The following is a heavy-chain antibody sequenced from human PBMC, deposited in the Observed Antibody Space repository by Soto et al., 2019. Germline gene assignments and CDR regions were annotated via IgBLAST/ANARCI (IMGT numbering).Heavy chain of an antibody. CDR2: IKQDGSEK. D-gene: IGHD5-12*01. J-gene: IGHJ6*02. CDR3: ARGGYSGYPVYYGMDV. Sequence: PGGSLRLSCAASGFTFSSYWMSWVRQAPGKGLEWVANIKQDGSEKYYVDSVEGRFTISRDNAKNSLYLQMNSLRAEDTAVYYCARGGYSGYPVYYGMDVWGQGTTVTVSS. V-gene: IGHV3-7*03. CDR1: GFTFSSYW.